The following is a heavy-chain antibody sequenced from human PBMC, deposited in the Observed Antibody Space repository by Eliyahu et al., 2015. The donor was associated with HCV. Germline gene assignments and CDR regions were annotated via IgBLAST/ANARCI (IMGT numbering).Heavy chain of an antibody. D-gene: IGHD2-8*01. CDR3: ARDALPPNRGEYAFDI. CDR2: INSDGSST. CDR1: GFTXSSYW. Sequence: EVQLVESGGGLVQPGGSXRLSCAAXGFTXSSYWMHWVRQAPAKGRVWVSRINSDGSSTSYADSVKGRFTISRDNAKNTLYLQMNSLRAEDTAVYYCARDALPPNRGEYAFDIWGQGTMVTVSS. J-gene: IGHJ3*02. V-gene: IGHV3-74*01.